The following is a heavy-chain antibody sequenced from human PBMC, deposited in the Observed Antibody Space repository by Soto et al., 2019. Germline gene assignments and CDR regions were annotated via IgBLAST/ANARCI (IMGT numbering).Heavy chain of an antibody. CDR3: VSSLNYDFWRDGGRHFYFDY. CDR2: IYHGGTT. V-gene: IGHV4-4*02. D-gene: IGHD3-3*01. Sequence: QVQLQESGPGLVKPSGTLSLTCAVSGGSISSSYWWNWVRQTPRGGREWIGKIYHGGTTNYNPSLKNRVTIPVDKSKNQFSLKLTSVTAADTAVYYCVSSLNYDFWRDGGRHFYFDYWGRGILATVSS. CDR1: GGSISSSYW. J-gene: IGHJ4*02.